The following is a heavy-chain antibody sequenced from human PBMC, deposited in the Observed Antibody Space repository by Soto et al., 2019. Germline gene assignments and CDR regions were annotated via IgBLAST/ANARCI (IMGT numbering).Heavy chain of an antibody. V-gene: IGHV3-23*01. J-gene: IGHJ4*02. CDR2: IGGSGGST. D-gene: IGHD3-22*01. CDR1: GFTFSSYA. CDR3: ANYYYDSSGWNFDY. Sequence: GGSLRLSCAASGFTFSSYAMSWVRQAPGKGLEWVSGIGGSGGSTYYADSVKGRFTISRDNSKNTLYLQMNSLRAEDTAVYYCANYYYDSSGWNFDYWGQGTLVTVSS.